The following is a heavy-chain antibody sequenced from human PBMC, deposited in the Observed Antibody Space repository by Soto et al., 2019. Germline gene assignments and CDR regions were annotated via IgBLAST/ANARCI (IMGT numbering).Heavy chain of an antibody. J-gene: IGHJ4*02. CDR2: INPSGGST. Sequence: GASVKVSCKASGYTFTSYYMHWVRQAPGQGLEWMGIINPSGGSTTYAQKFQGRVTMTRDTSISTAYMELSRLRSDDTAVYYCARDRGQLAAMYYFDYWGQGTLVTVSS. D-gene: IGHD6-6*01. CDR3: ARDRGQLAAMYYFDY. V-gene: IGHV1-46*01. CDR1: GYTFTSYY.